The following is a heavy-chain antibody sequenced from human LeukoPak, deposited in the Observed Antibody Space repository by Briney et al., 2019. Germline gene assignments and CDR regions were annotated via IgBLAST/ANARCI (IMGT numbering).Heavy chain of an antibody. D-gene: IGHD3-10*01. Sequence: ASVKVSCKASGYTFTSYYIHWVRQAPGQGLAWMGVINPSGGSTTYAQNFQGRVTMTTDTSTSTVYMELSSLRSEDTAVYYCARDRASGSYQVSFSYDLDVWGLGTTVTVSS. V-gene: IGHV1-46*01. CDR2: INPSGGST. CDR3: ARDRASGSYQVSFSYDLDV. J-gene: IGHJ6*02. CDR1: GYTFTSYY.